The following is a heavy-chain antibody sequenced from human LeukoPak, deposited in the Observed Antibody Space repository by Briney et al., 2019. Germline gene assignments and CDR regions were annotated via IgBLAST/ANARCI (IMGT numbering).Heavy chain of an antibody. J-gene: IGHJ6*02. CDR1: GFTFSSYG. D-gene: IGHD3-10*01. V-gene: IGHV3-30*18. CDR2: ISYDGSNK. Sequence: QPGRSLRLSCAASGFTFSSYGMHWVRQAPGKGLEWVAVISYDGSNKYYADSVKGRFTISRDNSKNTLYLQMNSLRAEDTAVHYCAKDYYGSGSYLGYYYGMDVWGQGTTVTVSS. CDR3: AKDYYGSGSYLGYYYGMDV.